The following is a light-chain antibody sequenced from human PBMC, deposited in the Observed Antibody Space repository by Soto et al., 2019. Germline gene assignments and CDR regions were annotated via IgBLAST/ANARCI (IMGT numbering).Light chain of an antibody. V-gene: IGKV1-39*01. CDR2: PAS. J-gene: IGKJ1*01. CDR1: QSIYNY. Sequence: DIQMTQSPSSLSASVGDRVTITCRASQSIYNYLNWYQQKPGKAPQLLIFPASSLQSGVPSRFSGSESGTDFTLTISSLQPEDFATYYCQQSYSTPRTFGQGTKVDIK. CDR3: QQSYSTPRT.